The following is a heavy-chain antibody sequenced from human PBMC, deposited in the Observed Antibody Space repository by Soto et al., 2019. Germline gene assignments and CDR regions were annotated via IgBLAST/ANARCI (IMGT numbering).Heavy chain of an antibody. Sequence: GGSLRLSCAASGFSFSISPIHWVRQAPGKGPEWVALISYDGTNKFYADSVKGRFTISRDNSKITLYLQVDSLRPEDAAVYYCARDPKTSGGQHWAFNYLDSWGQGTLVTVSS. D-gene: IGHD7-27*01. CDR2: ISYDGTNK. CDR1: GFSFSISP. CDR3: ARDPKTSGGQHWAFNYLDS. V-gene: IGHV3-30-3*01. J-gene: IGHJ4*02.